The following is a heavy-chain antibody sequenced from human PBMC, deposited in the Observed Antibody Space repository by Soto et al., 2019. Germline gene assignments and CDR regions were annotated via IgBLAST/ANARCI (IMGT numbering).Heavy chain of an antibody. CDR2: ISYDGSNK. V-gene: IGHV3-30-3*01. J-gene: IGHJ3*02. Sequence: SLRLSCAASGFTFGSYAMHWVRQAPGKGLEWVAVISYDGSNKYYADSVKGRFTISRDNSKNTLYLQMNSLRAEDTAVYYCARDGNVYGGNSRGVFDIWGQGTMVTVSS. CDR1: GFTFGSYA. CDR3: ARDGNVYGGNSRGVFDI. D-gene: IGHD2-21*02.